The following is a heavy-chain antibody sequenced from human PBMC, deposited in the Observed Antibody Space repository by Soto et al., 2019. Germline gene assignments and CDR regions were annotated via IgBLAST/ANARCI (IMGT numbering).Heavy chain of an antibody. CDR3: ARDARYYDFWSGYYTYYYYYMDV. V-gene: IGHV3-33*01. J-gene: IGHJ6*03. CDR2: IWYDGSNK. CDR1: GFTFSSYG. Sequence: QVQLVESGGGVVQPGRSLRLSCAASGFTFSSYGMHWVRQAPGKGLEWVAVIWYDGSNKYYADSVKGRFTISRDNSKNTLYLQMNSLRAEDTAVYYCARDARYYDFWSGYYTYYYYYMDVWGKGTTVTVSS. D-gene: IGHD3-3*01.